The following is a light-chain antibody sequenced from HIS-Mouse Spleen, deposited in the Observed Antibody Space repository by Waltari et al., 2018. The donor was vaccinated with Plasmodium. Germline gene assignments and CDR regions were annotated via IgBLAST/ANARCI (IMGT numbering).Light chain of an antibody. V-gene: IGLV3-1*01. CDR2: QDT. CDR3: QAWDSSTVV. CDR1: NLGYKY. J-gene: IGLJ2*01. Sequence: SYELTQPPSVSVSPGQTASSTCSGANLGYKYACWYQQKPGQSPVLVIDQDTKRPSGTPERFSGSNSGNTATLTISGTQAMDEADYYCQAWDSSTVVFGGGTKLTVL.